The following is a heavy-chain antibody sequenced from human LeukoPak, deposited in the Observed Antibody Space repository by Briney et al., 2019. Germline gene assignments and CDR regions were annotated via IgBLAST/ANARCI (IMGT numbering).Heavy chain of an antibody. CDR1: EFTFGSYS. J-gene: IGHJ1*01. Sequence: PGGSLRLSCAASEFTFGSYSMNWVRQAPGKGLEWVSSISSSGSYIYYADSVKGRFTISRDNAKNSLYLQMNSLRAEDTAVYYCARGGKNIEYFQHWGQGTLVTVSS. CDR3: ARGGKNIEYFQH. CDR2: ISSSGSYI. V-gene: IGHV3-21*01. D-gene: IGHD4-23*01.